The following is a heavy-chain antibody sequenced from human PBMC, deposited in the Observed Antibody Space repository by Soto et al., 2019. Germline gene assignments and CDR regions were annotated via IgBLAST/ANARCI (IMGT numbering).Heavy chain of an antibody. V-gene: IGHV1-69*01. CDR1: GGTFSTYG. CDR2: IIPIFGTT. Sequence: QVQLVQSRAEVKKPRSSVKVSCKTSGGTFSTYGISWVRQAPGQGLEWMGGIIPIFGTTSYAQKFQGRVTITADESTSTVYMELSSLRSEDTAVYYCASGHANDTSGYQGYWGQGTLVIVSS. D-gene: IGHD3-22*01. J-gene: IGHJ4*02. CDR3: ASGHANDTSGYQGY.